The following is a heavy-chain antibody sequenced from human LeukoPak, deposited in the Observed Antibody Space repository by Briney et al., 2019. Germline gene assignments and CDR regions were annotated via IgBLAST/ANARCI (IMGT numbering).Heavy chain of an antibody. Sequence: ASVKVSCKASGYTFTGYYIHWVRQAPGQGLDWMGWINPNSGGTKYAQKFQGRVTMTRDTSISTAYMELSRLRSDDSAVYYCARSRGDIVVVVAASYYFDYWGQGTLVTVSS. CDR3: ARSRGDIVVVVAASYYFDY. D-gene: IGHD2-15*01. CDR2: INPNSGGT. J-gene: IGHJ4*02. V-gene: IGHV1-2*02. CDR1: GYTFTGYY.